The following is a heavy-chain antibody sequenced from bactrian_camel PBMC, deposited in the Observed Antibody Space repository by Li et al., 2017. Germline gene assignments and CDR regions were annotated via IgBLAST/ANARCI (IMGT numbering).Heavy chain of an antibody. Sequence: QLVESGGGSVQAGGSQRLSCVASGNTDRYCMAWFRQVQGRKRERVAAMDLNGVTTYADSVKGRFTISQDNADNTLCLRMNSLQPEDTGMYFCAANHDLTSMATALGPYWAQDTTCTTRPFTYWGQGTQVTVS. D-gene: IGHD2*01. V-gene: IGHV3S53*01. CDR3: AANHDLTSMATALGPYWAQDTTCTTRPFTY. J-gene: IGHJ4*01. CDR1: GNTDRYC. CDR2: MDLNGVT.